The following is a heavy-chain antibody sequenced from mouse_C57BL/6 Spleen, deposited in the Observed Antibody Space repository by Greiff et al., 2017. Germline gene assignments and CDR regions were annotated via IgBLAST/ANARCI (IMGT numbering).Heavy chain of an antibody. Sequence: QVQLKESGAELVRPGTSVKVSCKASGYAFTNYLIEWVKQRPGQGLEWIGVINPGSGGTNYNEKFKGKATLTADKSSSTAYMQLSSLTSEDSAVYFCARHGKNSLDYWGQGTTLTVSS. V-gene: IGHV1-54*01. CDR3: ARHGKNSLDY. CDR2: INPGSGGT. J-gene: IGHJ2*01. D-gene: IGHD2-1*01. CDR1: GYAFTNYL.